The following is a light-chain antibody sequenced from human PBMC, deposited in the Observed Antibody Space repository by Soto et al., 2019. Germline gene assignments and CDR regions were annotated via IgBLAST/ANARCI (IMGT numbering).Light chain of an antibody. J-gene: IGKJ3*01. CDR3: QHFYDYPHS. V-gene: IGKV1D-13*01. Sequence: AIQMTQSPSSLSASVGDRVTITCRASQGIRNDLGWYQQKPGKAPKLLIYDGSTLQSGVPTRFSGSGSGTNFTLTISSLQPEDFATYYCQHFYDYPHSFGPGTKVDIK. CDR1: QGIRND. CDR2: DGS.